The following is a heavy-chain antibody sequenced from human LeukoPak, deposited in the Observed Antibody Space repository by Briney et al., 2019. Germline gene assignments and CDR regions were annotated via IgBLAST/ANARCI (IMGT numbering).Heavy chain of an antibody. CDR2: IRYDGSNK. CDR3: AKTEYDFWSGYLPLDY. V-gene: IGHV3-30*02. Sequence: PGGSLRLSCAASGFTFSSYGMHWVRQAPGKGLEWVAFIRYDGSNKYYADSVKGRFTISRDNSKNTLYLQMNSLRAEDTAVYYCAKTEYDFWSGYLPLDYWGQGTLVTVSS. D-gene: IGHD3-3*01. CDR1: GFTFSSYG. J-gene: IGHJ4*02.